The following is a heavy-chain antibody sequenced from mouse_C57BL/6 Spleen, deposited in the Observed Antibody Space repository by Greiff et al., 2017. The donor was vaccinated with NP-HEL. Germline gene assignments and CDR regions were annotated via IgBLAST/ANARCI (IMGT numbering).Heavy chain of an antibody. CDR2: IDPETGGT. J-gene: IGHJ2*01. CDR3: TRWSPITTVVGDLDY. CDR1: GYTFTDYE. Sequence: VQLQQSGAELVRPGASVTLSCKASGYTFTDYEMHWVKQTPVHGLEWIGAIDPETGGTAYNQKFKGKAILTADKSSSTAYMELRSLTYEDSAVYYCTRWSPITTVVGDLDYWGQVTTLTVSS. D-gene: IGHD1-1*01. V-gene: IGHV1-15*01.